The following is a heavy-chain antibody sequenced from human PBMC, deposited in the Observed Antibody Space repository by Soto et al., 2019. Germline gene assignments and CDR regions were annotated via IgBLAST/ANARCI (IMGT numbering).Heavy chain of an antibody. CDR3: ARLFRRTRHYYYYGMDV. J-gene: IGHJ6*02. CDR1: GGTFSSYT. Sequence: QVQLVKSGAEVKKPGSSVKVSCKASGGTFSSYTISWVRQAPGQGLEWMGRIIPILGIANYAQKFQGRVTITADKSTSTAYMELSSLRSEDTAVYYCARLFRRTRHYYYYGMDVWGQGTTVTVSS. CDR2: IIPILGIA. V-gene: IGHV1-69*02.